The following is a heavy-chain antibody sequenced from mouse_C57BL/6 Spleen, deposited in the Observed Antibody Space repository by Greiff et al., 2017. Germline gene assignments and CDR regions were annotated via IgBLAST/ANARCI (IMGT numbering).Heavy chain of an antibody. J-gene: IGHJ2*01. Sequence: VQLQQSGPELVKPGASVKISCKASGYTFTDYYMNWVKQSHGKSLEWIGDINPNNGGTSYNQKFKGKATLTVDKSSSTAYMELRSLTSEDSAVYYCARRNWPYYFDYWGQGTTLTVSS. CDR1: GYTFTDYY. CDR2: INPNNGGT. D-gene: IGHD4-1*01. V-gene: IGHV1-26*01. CDR3: ARRNWPYYFDY.